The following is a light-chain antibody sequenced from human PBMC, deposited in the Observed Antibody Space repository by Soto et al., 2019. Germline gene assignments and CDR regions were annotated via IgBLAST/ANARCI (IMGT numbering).Light chain of an antibody. J-gene: IGKJ5*01. Sequence: DIQLTQSPSFLSASVGDRVTITCRASQDIGNFLAWYEQTPGKAPKLLINSASTLQSGVPSRFRGSGSGTEFTLTISSLQPEDFATYYCLQLNTYPLTFGQGTRLEIK. CDR2: SAS. CDR1: QDIGNF. V-gene: IGKV1-9*01. CDR3: LQLNTYPLT.